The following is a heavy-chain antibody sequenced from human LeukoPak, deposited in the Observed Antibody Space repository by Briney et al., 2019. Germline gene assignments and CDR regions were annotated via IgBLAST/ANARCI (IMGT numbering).Heavy chain of an antibody. Sequence: SETLSLTCTVSGGSISSSSYYWGWIRQPPGKGLEWIGSIYYSGSTYYNPSLKSRVTISVDTSKNQFSLKLSSVTAADTAVYYCARRDGGGGWFVVVPAARWGQGTLVTVSS. J-gene: IGHJ4*02. CDR1: GGSISSSSYY. CDR2: IYYSGST. V-gene: IGHV4-39*01. CDR3: ARRDGGGGWFVVVPAAR. D-gene: IGHD2-2*01.